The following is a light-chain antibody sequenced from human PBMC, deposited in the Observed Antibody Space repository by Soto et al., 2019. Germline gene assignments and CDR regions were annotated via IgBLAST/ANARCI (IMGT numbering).Light chain of an antibody. Sequence: EIVLTQSPGTLSLSPGERATLSCRASQSVSSSYLAWYQQQPGQAPRLLIYGASSRATGIPDRFSGSGSGTDVTLAISGLEPEDCAVYYCHQYDSSPLTFGGGTKVEIK. CDR2: GAS. V-gene: IGKV3-20*01. CDR1: QSVSSSY. CDR3: HQYDSSPLT. J-gene: IGKJ4*01.